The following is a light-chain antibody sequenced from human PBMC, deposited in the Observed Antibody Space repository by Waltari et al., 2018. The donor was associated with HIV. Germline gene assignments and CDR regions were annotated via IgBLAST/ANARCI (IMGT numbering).Light chain of an antibody. CDR3: YSAADNIGV. V-gene: IGLV3-27*01. CDR2: TDS. Sequence: SYELTPPSSVSVSPGQTARTTCTGDVVAKKHPRWFQQKPGQAPVLVIYTDSERPSGIPARFSGSSSGTTVTLTISGAQVEDEADYYCYSAADNIGVFGGGTKLTVL. J-gene: IGLJ3*02. CDR1: VVAKKH.